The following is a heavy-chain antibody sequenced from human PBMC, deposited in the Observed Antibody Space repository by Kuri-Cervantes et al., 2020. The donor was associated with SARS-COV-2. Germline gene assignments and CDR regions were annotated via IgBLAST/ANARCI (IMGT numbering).Heavy chain of an antibody. J-gene: IGHJ4*02. CDR3: ARLWFGESPDYFDY. Sequence: SGPTLAKPTQTLTLTCTFSGFSLSTSGVGVGWIRQPPGKALEWLAHIFSNDEKSYSTSLKSRLTISKDTSKSQVVLTMTNMDPVDTATYYCARLWFGESPDYFDYWGQGTLVTVSS. CDR1: GFSLSTSGVG. CDR2: IFSNDEK. V-gene: IGHV2-26*01. D-gene: IGHD3-10*01.